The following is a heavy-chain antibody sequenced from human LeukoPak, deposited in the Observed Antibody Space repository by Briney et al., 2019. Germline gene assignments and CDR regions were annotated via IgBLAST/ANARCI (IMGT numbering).Heavy chain of an antibody. CDR1: GFTLSRYS. J-gene: IGHJ4*02. CDR2: ISSSSSFI. CDR3: ARDPPLGSCSTISCPHLDY. D-gene: IGHD2-2*01. Sequence: NSGGSLRLSCAASGFTLSRYSMNWVRQAPGKGLEWVSSISSSSSFIYYADSVKGRFAISRDNAKNSLYLQMNSLRAEDTAVYYCARDPPLGSCSTISCPHLDYWGQGTLVTVSS. V-gene: IGHV3-21*01.